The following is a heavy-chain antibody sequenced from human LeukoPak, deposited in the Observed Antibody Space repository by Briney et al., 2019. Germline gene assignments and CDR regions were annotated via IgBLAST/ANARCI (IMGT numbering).Heavy chain of an antibody. J-gene: IGHJ4*02. D-gene: IGHD3-22*01. V-gene: IGHV4-34*01. Sequence: PSETLSLTCAVSGGSFSRPFWSWIRQTPGKGLEWIGEIDRSGRTDYNPSLEGRVTMSVDTSKNQFSLRLTSVTAADTAVYYCARDVGSGYYHNFDYWGQGTLVTVSS. CDR3: ARDVGSGYYHNFDY. CDR2: IDRSGRT. CDR1: GGSFSRPF.